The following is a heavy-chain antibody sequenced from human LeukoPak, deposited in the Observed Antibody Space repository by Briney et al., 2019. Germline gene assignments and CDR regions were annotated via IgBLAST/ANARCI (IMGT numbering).Heavy chain of an antibody. CDR3: TRGTTPVVVAATDAFDI. J-gene: IGHJ3*02. CDR2: ISSSTSYI. Sequence: PGGSLRLSCAASGFTFSTYTMNWVRQAPGKGLEWVSSISSSTSYIYYADSVKGRFTISRDNAKNSLSLQMNSLRAEDTAVYYCTRGTTPVVVAATDAFDIWGQGTMVTVSS. CDR1: GFTFSTYT. D-gene: IGHD2-15*01. V-gene: IGHV3-21*01.